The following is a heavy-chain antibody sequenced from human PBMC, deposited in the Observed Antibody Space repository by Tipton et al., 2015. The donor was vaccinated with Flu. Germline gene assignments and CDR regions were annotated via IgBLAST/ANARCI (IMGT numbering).Heavy chain of an antibody. CDR2: ISSSSSYI. CDR1: GFTFSSYS. CDR3: ARGRRYGDYIFDY. V-gene: IGHV3-21*01. J-gene: IGHJ4*02. Sequence: LSLTCAASGFTFSSYSMNWVRQAPGKGLEWVSSISSSSSYIYYADSLKGRFTISRDNAKNSLYLQMNSLRAEDTAVYYCARGRRYGDYIFDYWGQGTLVTVSS. D-gene: IGHD4-17*01.